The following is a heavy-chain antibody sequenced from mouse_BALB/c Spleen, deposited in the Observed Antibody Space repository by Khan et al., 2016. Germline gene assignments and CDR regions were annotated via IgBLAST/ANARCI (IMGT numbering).Heavy chain of an antibody. CDR1: GYSITSDYA. CDR3: ATRYYWFVY. Sequence: EVQLVESGPGLVKPSQSLSLTCTVTGYSITSDYAWNWIRQFPGNKLEWMGYIDSSGSTTYNPSLTSRVSITRDTSKNQIFLQLNSVTTEDTATYYCATRYYWFVYWGQGTLVTVSA. D-gene: IGHD2-12*01. J-gene: IGHJ3*01. CDR2: IDSSGST. V-gene: IGHV3-2*02.